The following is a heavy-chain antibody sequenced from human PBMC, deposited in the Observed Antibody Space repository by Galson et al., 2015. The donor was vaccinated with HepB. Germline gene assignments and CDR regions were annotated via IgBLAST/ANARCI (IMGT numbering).Heavy chain of an antibody. J-gene: IGHJ4*02. CDR2: ISPDGGNK. D-gene: IGHD3-10*01. CDR3: AKDPQYDIGVIAH. CDR1: GITFSSYG. V-gene: IGHV3-30*18. Sequence: SLRLSCAASGITFSSYGMHWVRQAPGKGLEWVAVISPDGGNKFYAESVKGRFTISRDNSKNTLYLQMNSLRTEDTAVYYCAKDPQYDIGVIAHWGQGTLVTVSS.